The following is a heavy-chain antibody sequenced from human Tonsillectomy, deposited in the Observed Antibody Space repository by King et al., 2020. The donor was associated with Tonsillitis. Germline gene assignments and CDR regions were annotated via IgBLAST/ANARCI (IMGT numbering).Heavy chain of an antibody. J-gene: IGHJ3*02. Sequence: EVQLVESGGGLVQPGRSLRLSCAASGFTFDDYAMHWVRQAPGKGLEWVSGISWNSGSVRYADSVKGRFTISRDNAKNSLYLQMNSLRPEDTAFYYCAKDYHFNPQDAFDIWGQGTMVTVSS. CDR2: ISWNSGSV. V-gene: IGHV3-9*01. D-gene: IGHD1-14*01. CDR3: AKDYHFNPQDAFDI. CDR1: GFTFDDYA.